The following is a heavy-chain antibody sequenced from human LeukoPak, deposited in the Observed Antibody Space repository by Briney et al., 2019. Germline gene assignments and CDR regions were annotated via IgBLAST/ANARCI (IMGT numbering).Heavy chain of an antibody. CDR1: GFTFSSYG. D-gene: IGHD6-13*01. CDR3: AKDYGAAAVEDAFDI. V-gene: IGHV3-30*02. Sequence: GGSLRLSCAASGFTFSSYGMHWVRQAPGKGLEWVAFIRYDGSNKYYADSVKGRFTISRDNSKNTLYLQMNSLRAEDTAVYYCAKDYGAAAVEDAFDIWGQGTMVTVSS. CDR2: IRYDGSNK. J-gene: IGHJ3*02.